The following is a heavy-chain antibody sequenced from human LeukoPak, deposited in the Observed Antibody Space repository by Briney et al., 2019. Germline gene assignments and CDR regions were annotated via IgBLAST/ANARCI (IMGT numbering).Heavy chain of an antibody. D-gene: IGHD2/OR15-2a*01. CDR2: IYTSGST. Sequence: PSETLSLTCTVSGGSISSGSYYWSWIRQPAGKGLEWIGRIYTSGSTNYNPSLKSRVTISVDTSKNQFSLKLSSVTAADTAVYYCARGTLGLFRCYYGMDVWGQGTTVTVSS. CDR3: ARGTLGLFRCYYGMDV. V-gene: IGHV4-61*02. J-gene: IGHJ6*02. CDR1: GGSISSGSYY.